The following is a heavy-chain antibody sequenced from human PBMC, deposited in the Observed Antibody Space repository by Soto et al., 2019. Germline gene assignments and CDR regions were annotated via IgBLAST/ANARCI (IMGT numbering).Heavy chain of an antibody. CDR2: INPNSGGT. CDR1: GYTFTGYY. D-gene: IGHD4-4*01. Sequence: QVQLVQSGAEVKKPGASVKVSCKASGYTFTGYYMHWVRQAPGQGLEWMGWINPNSGGTNYAQKFQGWVTMTRDTSISTAYMELSRLRSDDTAVYYCARGGYSNHVPNHPPYYFDYWGQGTLVTVSS. J-gene: IGHJ4*02. CDR3: ARGGYSNHVPNHPPYYFDY. V-gene: IGHV1-2*04.